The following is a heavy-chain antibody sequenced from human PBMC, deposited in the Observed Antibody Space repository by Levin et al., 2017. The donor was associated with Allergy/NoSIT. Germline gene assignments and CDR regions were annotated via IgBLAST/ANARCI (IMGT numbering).Heavy chain of an antibody. CDR2: ISYDGSNK. Sequence: PGESLKISCAASGFTFSSYAMHWVRQAPGKGLEWVAVISYDGSNKYYADSVKGRFTISRDNSKNTLYLQMNSLRAEDTAVYYCARGGGWYYYGSGRHPPIDYWGQGTLVTVSS. D-gene: IGHD3-10*01. V-gene: IGHV3-30-3*01. CDR3: ARGGGWYYYGSGRHPPIDY. J-gene: IGHJ4*02. CDR1: GFTFSSYA.